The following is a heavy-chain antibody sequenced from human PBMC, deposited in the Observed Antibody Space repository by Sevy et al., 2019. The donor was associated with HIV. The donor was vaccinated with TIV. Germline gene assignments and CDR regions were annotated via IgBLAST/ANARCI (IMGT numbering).Heavy chain of an antibody. D-gene: IGHD3-10*01. Sequence: SQTLSLTCSVSGASISGSYWSWIRQPTGKGLEWIGYIYYSGSANYNPSLKTRASISVDTSKNQFSLSLTSMTAADTAVYYCARRPRSGGYYYYMDVWGKGTTVTVSS. V-gene: IGHV4-59*08. CDR2: IYYSGSA. J-gene: IGHJ6*03. CDR1: GASISGSY. CDR3: ARRPRSGGYYYYMDV.